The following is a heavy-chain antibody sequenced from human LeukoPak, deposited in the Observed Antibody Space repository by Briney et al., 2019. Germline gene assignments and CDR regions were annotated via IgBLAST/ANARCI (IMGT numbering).Heavy chain of an antibody. CDR1: GGSISSYY. CDR3: ARGEARGWYGGYMDV. V-gene: IGHV4-59*01. J-gene: IGHJ6*03. D-gene: IGHD6-19*01. CDR2: IYYSGST. Sequence: SETLSLTCTVSGGSISSYYWSWIRQPPGKGLEWIGYIYYSGSTNYNPSLKSRVTISVDTSKNQFSLKLSSVTAADTAVYYCARGEARGWYGGYMDVWGKGTTVTVSS.